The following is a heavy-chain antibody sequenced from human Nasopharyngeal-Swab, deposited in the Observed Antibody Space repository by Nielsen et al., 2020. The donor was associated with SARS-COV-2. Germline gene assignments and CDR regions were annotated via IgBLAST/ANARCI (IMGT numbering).Heavy chain of an antibody. CDR3: ARDPPYYDSSAPWGFDY. V-gene: IGHV1-18*01. CDR2: ISAYNGNT. Sequence: ASVKVSCKASGYTFTSYGISWARQAPGQGLEWMGWISAYNGNTNYAQKLQGRVTMTTDTSTSTAYMELRSLRSDDTAVYYCARDPPYYDSSAPWGFDYWGQGTLVTVSS. CDR1: GYTFTSYG. J-gene: IGHJ4*02. D-gene: IGHD3-22*01.